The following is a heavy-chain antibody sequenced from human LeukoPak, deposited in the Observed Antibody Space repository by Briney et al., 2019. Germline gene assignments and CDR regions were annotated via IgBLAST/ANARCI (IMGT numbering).Heavy chain of an antibody. D-gene: IGHD3-22*01. CDR3: AKAMIVAVITPPDY. CDR2: ISGSGGST. CDR1: GFTFSSYA. Sequence: GGSLRLSCAASGFTFSSYAMSWVRQAPGKGLEWVSAISGSGGSTYYADSVKGRFTISRDNSKNTLYLQMNSLRAEDTAVYYCAKAMIVAVITPPDYWGQGTLVTVSS. J-gene: IGHJ4*02. V-gene: IGHV3-23*01.